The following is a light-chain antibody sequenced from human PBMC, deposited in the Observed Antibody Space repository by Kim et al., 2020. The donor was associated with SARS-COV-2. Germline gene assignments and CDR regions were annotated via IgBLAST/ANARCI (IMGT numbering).Light chain of an antibody. CDR1: KLGDKY. V-gene: IGLV3-1*01. CDR2: QDS. J-gene: IGLJ3*02. CDR3: QAWDSSTWV. Sequence: VSPEQTASITCSGDKLGDKYACWYKQKPGQSPVLVIYQDSKRPSGIPERFSGSNSGNTATLTISGTQAMDEADYYCQAWDSSTWVFGGGTQLTVL.